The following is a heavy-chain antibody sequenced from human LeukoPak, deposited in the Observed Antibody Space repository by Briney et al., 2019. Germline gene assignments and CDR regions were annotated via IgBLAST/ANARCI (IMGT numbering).Heavy chain of an antibody. CDR1: GGSISSSTYY. CDR2: IYYSGST. J-gene: IGHJ5*02. V-gene: IGHV4-39*07. D-gene: IGHD4-17*01. Sequence: SETLSLTCSVSGGSISSSTYYWGWIRQPPGKGLEWIGSIYYSGSTYYNPSLKSRVTISVDTSKKQFSLKLSSVTAADTAVYYCARGGTTVTPGLLWFDPWGQGTLVTVSS. CDR3: ARGGTTVTPGLLWFDP.